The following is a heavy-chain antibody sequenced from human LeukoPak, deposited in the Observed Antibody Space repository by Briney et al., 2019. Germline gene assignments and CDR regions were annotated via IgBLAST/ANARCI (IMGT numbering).Heavy chain of an antibody. D-gene: IGHD6-13*01. CDR3: AREIFRSSWYYFDY. V-gene: IGHV3-53*01. CDR1: GFTVSNNY. J-gene: IGHJ4*02. Sequence: PGGSLRLSCAASGFTVSNNYMSWVRQAPGKGLEWVSVIYTGVSTYYADSVKGRFTISRDSSKNTLYLQMNSLRAEDTAVYYCAREIFRSSWYYFDYWGQGTLVTVSS. CDR2: IYTGVST.